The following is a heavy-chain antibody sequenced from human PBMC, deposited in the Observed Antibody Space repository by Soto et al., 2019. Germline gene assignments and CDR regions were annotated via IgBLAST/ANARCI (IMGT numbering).Heavy chain of an antibody. V-gene: IGHV5-51*01. J-gene: IGHJ6*02. CDR2: IYPSDSVT. CDR3: ASRSGDYVIDEYYGMDV. CDR1: RFSFSSYW. D-gene: IGHD4-17*01. Sequence: EDLTISCNGSRFSFSSYWIGWVRQMPGKGLEWMGIIYPSDSVTRYSPSFQGQVTISADKSINTAYLQWSSLKASDTAMYYCASRSGDYVIDEYYGMDVWCQGTLVTVSS.